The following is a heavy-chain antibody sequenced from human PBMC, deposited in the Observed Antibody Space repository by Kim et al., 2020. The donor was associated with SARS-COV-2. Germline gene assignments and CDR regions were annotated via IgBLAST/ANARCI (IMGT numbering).Heavy chain of an antibody. J-gene: IGHJ6*02. Sequence: GESLKISCKGSGYSFTSYWIGWVRQMPGKGLEWMGIIYPGDSDTRYSPSFQGQVTISADKSISTAYLQWSSLKASDTAMYYCARRHYDFWSGLPSNGMDVWGQGTTVTVSS. D-gene: IGHD3-3*01. CDR3: ARRHYDFWSGLPSNGMDV. CDR1: GYSFTSYW. CDR2: IYPGDSDT. V-gene: IGHV5-51*01.